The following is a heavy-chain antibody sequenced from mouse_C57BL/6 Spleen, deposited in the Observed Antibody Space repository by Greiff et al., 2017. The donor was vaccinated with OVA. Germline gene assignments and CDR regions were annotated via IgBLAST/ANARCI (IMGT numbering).Heavy chain of an antibody. CDR1: GYTFTSYW. J-gene: IGHJ4*01. CDR3: ARETIYYYGSKAMDY. V-gene: IGHV1-53*01. Sequence: QVQLQQPGTELVKPGASVKLSCKASGYTFTSYWMHWVKQRPGQGLEWIGNINPSNGGTNYNEKFKSKATLTVDKSSSTAYMQLSSLTSEDSAVYYCARETIYYYGSKAMDYWGRGTSVTVSS. D-gene: IGHD1-1*01. CDR2: INPSNGGT.